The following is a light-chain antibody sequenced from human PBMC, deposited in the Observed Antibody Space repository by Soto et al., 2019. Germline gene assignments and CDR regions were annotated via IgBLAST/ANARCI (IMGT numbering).Light chain of an antibody. CDR3: QQSYTIPPT. CDR1: QSISNY. V-gene: IGKV1-39*01. J-gene: IGKJ5*01. Sequence: SQMSPTTSPLSPSVGDRVTITCRASQSISNYLNWYHQKPGKAPKLLIYASSSLQSGVPSRFSGSGSGTDFTLTISSLQPEDFATYYCQQSYTIPPTSGQGTRPANK. CDR2: ASS.